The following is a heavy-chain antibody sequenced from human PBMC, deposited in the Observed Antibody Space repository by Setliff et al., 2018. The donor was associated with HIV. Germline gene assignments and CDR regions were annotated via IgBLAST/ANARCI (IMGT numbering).Heavy chain of an antibody. CDR2: IYSSGST. D-gene: IGHD3-3*01. CDR1: GGSISNSNYL. Sequence: SETLSLTCTVSGGSISNSNYLWGWIRQPPGKGLEWIGRIYSSGSTYYQPSLQGRVSMSIDSSKNHFSLSLRYVTAADTAVYYCARSFSGRYFWSGYYTGPDPKGENAFDIWGQGTMVTVSS. V-gene: IGHV4-39*02. CDR3: ARSFSGRYFWSGYYTGPDPKGENAFDI. J-gene: IGHJ3*02.